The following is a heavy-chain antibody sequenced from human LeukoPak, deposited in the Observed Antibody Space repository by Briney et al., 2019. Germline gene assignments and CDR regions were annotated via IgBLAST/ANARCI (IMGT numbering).Heavy chain of an antibody. CDR2: ISGSGGST. J-gene: IGHJ4*02. CDR1: GFIFSTYA. V-gene: IGHV3-23*01. D-gene: IGHD6-13*01. CDR3: ARVIRAAPGKGYFDY. Sequence: GGSLRLSCATSGFIFSTYALSWVRQAPGKGREWASSISGSGGSTYHADSVKGRFTISRDSSKNTLYLQMNSLKAEDTAIYYCARVIRAAPGKGYFDYWGQGTLVTVSS.